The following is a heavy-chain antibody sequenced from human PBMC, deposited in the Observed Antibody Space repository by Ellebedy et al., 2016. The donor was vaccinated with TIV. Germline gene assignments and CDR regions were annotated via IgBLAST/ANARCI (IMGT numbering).Heavy chain of an antibody. V-gene: IGHV3-11*01. D-gene: IGHD6-13*01. Sequence: PGGSLRLSCVASGFTFSDYYMSWIRQAPGKGLEWLSYISTSDTTYYADSVKGRFTISRDNARNSLFLRMDGLRAEDTAVYYCARERQQVSSSYKYYGMDVWGQGTTVTVSS. CDR1: GFTFSDYY. J-gene: IGHJ6*02. CDR3: ARERQQVSSSYKYYGMDV. CDR2: ISTSDTT.